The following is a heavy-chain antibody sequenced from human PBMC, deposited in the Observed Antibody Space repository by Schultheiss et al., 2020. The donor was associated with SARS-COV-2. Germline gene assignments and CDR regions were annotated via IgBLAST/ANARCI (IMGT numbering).Heavy chain of an antibody. J-gene: IGHJ4*02. CDR2: ISYDGSNK. CDR3: AKDSARITGTTEYFDY. V-gene: IGHV3-30*18. CDR1: GFTFSSYG. Sequence: AGSLRLSCAASGFTFSSYGMHWVRQAPGKGLEWVAVISYDGSNKYYADSVKGRFTISRDNSKNTLYLQMNSLRAEDTAVYYCAKDSARITGTTEYFDYWGQGTLVTVSS. D-gene: IGHD1-20*01.